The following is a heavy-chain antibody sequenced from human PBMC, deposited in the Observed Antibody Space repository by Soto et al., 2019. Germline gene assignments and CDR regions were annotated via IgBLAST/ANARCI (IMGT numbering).Heavy chain of an antibody. CDR2: IYHSGRT. J-gene: IGHJ4*02. CDR1: GGSISNGYYY. CDR3: ARWVEVSLDYFDA. D-gene: IGHD2-15*01. Sequence: SETLSLTCTVSGGSISNGYYYWSWVRQNPGKGLEWIGHIYHSGRTYYNPSLKSRVTISVDTSKNQFSLNLSSVTAADTAVYYCARWVEVSLDYFDAWGQGTLVTVSS. V-gene: IGHV4-31*03.